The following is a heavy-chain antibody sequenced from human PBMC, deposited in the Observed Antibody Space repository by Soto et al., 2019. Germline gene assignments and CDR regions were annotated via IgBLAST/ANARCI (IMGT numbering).Heavy chain of an antibody. J-gene: IGHJ6*02. CDR1: GGTFRSDA. D-gene: IGHD2-2*01. Sequence: QVQLVQSGAEVKKPGSSVKVSCKASGGTFRSDAISWVRQAPGQGLEWMGGIIPIFGTANYAQKFKGRVTITADKSTSTAYMELSSLRSEDTAVYYCARNTNQLLAPYYYYGMDVWGQGTTVTVSS. CDR3: ARNTNQLLAPYYYYGMDV. CDR2: IIPIFGTA. V-gene: IGHV1-69*06.